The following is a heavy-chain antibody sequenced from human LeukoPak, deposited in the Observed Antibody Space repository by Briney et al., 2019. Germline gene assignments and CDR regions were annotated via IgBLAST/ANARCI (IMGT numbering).Heavy chain of an antibody. J-gene: IGHJ4*02. CDR3: ARDPLGGIVATTVDY. Sequence: SVKVSCKASGDTFSSYTISWVRQAPGQGQEWMGRIIPILGIANYAQKFQGRVTITAHKSTSTAYMELSSLRSEDTAVYYCARDPLGGIVATTVDYWGQGTLVTVSS. CDR2: IIPILGIA. V-gene: IGHV1-69*04. D-gene: IGHD5-12*01. CDR1: GDTFSSYT.